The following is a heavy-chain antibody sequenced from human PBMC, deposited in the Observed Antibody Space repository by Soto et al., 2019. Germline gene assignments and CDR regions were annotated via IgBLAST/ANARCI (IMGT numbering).Heavy chain of an antibody. CDR2: INPGGGRT. D-gene: IGHD2-2*01. CDR3: ARDGSGPGATYVMDV. CDR1: GGTFNNHV. Sequence: ASVKVSCKASGGTFNNHVFNWVRQAPGQGLQWMGIINPGGGRTAYAQKFQGRVTLTRDMSTSTVYMELTSLTYDDTAVYYCARDGSGPGATYVMDVWGQGTTVTVSS. J-gene: IGHJ6*02. V-gene: IGHV1-46*02.